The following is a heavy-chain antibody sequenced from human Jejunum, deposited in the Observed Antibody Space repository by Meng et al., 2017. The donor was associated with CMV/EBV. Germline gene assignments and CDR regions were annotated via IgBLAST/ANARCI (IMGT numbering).Heavy chain of an antibody. CDR2: IYSNGLT. D-gene: IGHD2-8*02. CDR3: SRLVGGTGDDILHYCDY. CDR1: XGPISSTRSYY. J-gene: IGHJ4*02. Sequence: QLQLQDSGPGLVKRAXXRFRTSRVSXGPISSTRSYYWDWIRQTPGKGREWIGSIYSNGLTYYNPSLRSRVTISRDTSKNQFSLKLTSVTAADTTVYYCSRLVGGTGDDILHYCDYCGQAPLGTVSS. V-gene: IGHV4-39*07.